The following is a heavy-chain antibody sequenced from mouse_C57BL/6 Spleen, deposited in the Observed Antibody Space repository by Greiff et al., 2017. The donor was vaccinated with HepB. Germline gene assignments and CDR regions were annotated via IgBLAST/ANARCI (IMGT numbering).Heavy chain of an antibody. CDR1: GFTFSSYG. V-gene: IGHV5-6*01. D-gene: IGHD2-1*01. Sequence: EVNVVESGGDLVKPGGSLKLSCAASGFTFSSYGMSWVRQTPDKRLEWVATISSGGSYTYYPDSVKGRFTISRDNAKNTLYLQMSSLKSEDTAMYYCARLGNYDYFDYWGQGTTLTVSS. CDR2: ISSGGSYT. CDR3: ARLGNYDYFDY. J-gene: IGHJ2*01.